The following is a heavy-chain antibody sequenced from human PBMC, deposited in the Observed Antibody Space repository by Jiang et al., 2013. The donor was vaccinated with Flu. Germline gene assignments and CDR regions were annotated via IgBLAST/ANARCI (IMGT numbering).Heavy chain of an antibody. Sequence: GAEVKKPGESLKISCKGSGYSFNTYWIGWVRQMPGKGLEWMGIIYPGDSDTRYSPSFQGQVTFSADKSISTAYLQWSSLKASDTAIYYCARSHLQYSSSSAFDYWGQGALVTV. D-gene: IGHD6-6*01. CDR1: GYSFNTYW. V-gene: IGHV5-51*01. CDR3: ARSHLQYSSSSAFDY. CDR2: IYPGDSDT. J-gene: IGHJ4*02.